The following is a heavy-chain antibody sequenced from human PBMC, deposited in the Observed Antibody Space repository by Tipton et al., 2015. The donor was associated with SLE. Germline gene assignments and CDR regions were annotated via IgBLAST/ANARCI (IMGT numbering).Heavy chain of an antibody. CDR1: GFTFSSYA. CDR3: ARAQYSSGWYSFDAFDI. V-gene: IGHV3-30-3*01. J-gene: IGHJ3*02. Sequence: RSLRLSCAASGFTFSSYAMHWVRQAPGKGLEWVAVISYDGSNKYYADSVKGRFTISRDNSKNTLYLQMNSLRAEDTAVYYCARAQYSSGWYSFDAFDIWGQGTMVTVSS. CDR2: ISYDGSNK. D-gene: IGHD6-19*01.